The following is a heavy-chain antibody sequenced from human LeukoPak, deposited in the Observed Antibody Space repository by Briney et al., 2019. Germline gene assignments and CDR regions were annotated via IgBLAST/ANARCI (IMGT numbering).Heavy chain of an antibody. CDR2: INSAGSST. J-gene: IGHJ4*02. CDR1: GFIFSSYW. V-gene: IGHV3-74*01. CDR3: APTSIAAPFDY. Sequence: GGSLRLSCAASGFIFSSYWMHRVRQAPGKGLLWVSRINSAGSSTSYADSVKGRFTISRDNAKNTLYLQMNSLRAEDTAVYYCAPTSIAAPFDYWGQGTLVTVSS. D-gene: IGHD6-6*01.